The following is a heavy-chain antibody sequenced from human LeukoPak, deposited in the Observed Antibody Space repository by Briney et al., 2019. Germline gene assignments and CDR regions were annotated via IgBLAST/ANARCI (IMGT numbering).Heavy chain of an antibody. D-gene: IGHD1-26*01. V-gene: IGHV1-46*01. CDR1: GYTFTSYY. Sequence: ASVKVSCKASGYTFTSYYLHWVRQAPGQGLEWMGIINPSAGSTIYAQKFQGRVTMTRDTSTSTVYMELSSLRSEDTAVYYCARKGGYLTFDIWGQGTMVTVSS. CDR3: ARKGGYLTFDI. J-gene: IGHJ3*02. CDR2: INPSAGST.